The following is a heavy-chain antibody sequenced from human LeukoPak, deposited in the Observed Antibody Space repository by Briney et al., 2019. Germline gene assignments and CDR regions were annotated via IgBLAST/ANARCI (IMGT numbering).Heavy chain of an antibody. J-gene: IGHJ4*02. CDR3: NTWTKDSGNMVDS. CDR1: GFSFSKAX. CDR2: IKPXXXXGTA. V-gene: IGHV3-15*01. Sequence: GGSXRLSCAASGFSFSKAXXXXXXQPRGXXXXXXXXIKPXXXXGTADYAXXXXXXXXISRDDTNNRLDLQMSSLKTADTAIYYCNTWTKDSGNMVDSWGQGTLVTVSS. D-gene: IGHD1-26*01.